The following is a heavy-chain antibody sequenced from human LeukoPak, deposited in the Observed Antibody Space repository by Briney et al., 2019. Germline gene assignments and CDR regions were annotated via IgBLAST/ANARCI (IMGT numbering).Heavy chain of an antibody. CDR1: GGSISSHY. CDR2: IYYSGST. V-gene: IGHV4-59*11. J-gene: IGHJ4*02. CDR3: ARVHDFWSGYYTRGYFDY. D-gene: IGHD3-3*01. Sequence: SETLSLTCTVSGGSISSHYWSWIRQPPGKGLEWIEYIYYSGSTNYNPSPKSRVTISVDTSKNQFSLKLSSVTAADTAVYYCARVHDFWSGYYTRGYFDYWGQGTLVTVSS.